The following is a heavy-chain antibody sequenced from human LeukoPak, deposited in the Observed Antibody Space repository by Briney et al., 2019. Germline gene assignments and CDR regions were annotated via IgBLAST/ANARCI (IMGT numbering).Heavy chain of an antibody. CDR1: GGSISSSNW. D-gene: IGHD1-26*01. CDR2: IYHSGST. V-gene: IGHV4-4*02. CDR3: ARDLGATRYFDL. J-gene: IGHJ2*01. Sequence: SETLSLTCAVSGGSISSSNWWSWVRPPPGKGLEWIGEIYHSGSTSYNPSLKSRVTISVDKSKNQFSLKLSSVTAADTAVYYCARDLGATRYFDLWGRGTLVTVSS.